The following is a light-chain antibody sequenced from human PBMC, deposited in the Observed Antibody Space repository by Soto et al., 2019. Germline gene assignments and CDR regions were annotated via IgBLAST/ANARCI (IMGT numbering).Light chain of an antibody. CDR1: KSDIGVYDF. Sequence: QSALTQPPSASGSPGQSVTISCTGTKSDIGVYDFVSWYQPHPGKAPRLIIYEDVQRPSGVPARFSGSKSGNTASLTVSGLQAADEADYFCKSYAGSNTYVFGSGTKVTVL. CDR2: EDV. CDR3: KSYAGSNTYV. V-gene: IGLV2-8*01. J-gene: IGLJ1*01.